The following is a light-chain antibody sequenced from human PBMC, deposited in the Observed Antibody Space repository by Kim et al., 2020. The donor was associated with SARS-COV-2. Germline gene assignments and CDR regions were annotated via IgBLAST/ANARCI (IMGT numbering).Light chain of an antibody. Sequence: SSELTQDPAVSVALGQTVRITCQGDSLRSYYASWYQQKPGQAPVLVIYGKNNRPSGIPDRFYCSSSGNTASLTITGAQAEDEADYYCNSRDSSGNHLVFG. CDR2: GKN. V-gene: IGLV3-19*01. J-gene: IGLJ2*01. CDR3: NSRDSSGNHLV. CDR1: SLRSYY.